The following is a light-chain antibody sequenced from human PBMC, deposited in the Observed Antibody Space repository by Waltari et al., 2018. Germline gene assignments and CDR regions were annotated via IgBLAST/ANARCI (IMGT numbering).Light chain of an antibody. CDR2: AVS. J-gene: IGLJ2*01. V-gene: IGLV2-23*02. CDR1: SSDVGHYTR. CDR3: SSYAGASKGV. Sequence: QSALTQPASVSGSPGQSTTTACTGTSSDVGHYTRVSWYQQHPGKAPKLMIYAVSKRPSGVSDRFSGSKSGDMASLTISGLQPEDEAEYFCSSYAGASKGVFGGGTKVTVL.